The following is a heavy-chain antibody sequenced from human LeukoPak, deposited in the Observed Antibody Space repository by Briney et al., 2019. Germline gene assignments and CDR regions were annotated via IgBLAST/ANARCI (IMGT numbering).Heavy chain of an antibody. V-gene: IGHV4-4*07. D-gene: IGHD6-19*01. CDR1: GGSTSSYY. CDR2: IYTSGST. J-gene: IGHJ4*02. CDR3: ARDRQWLADY. Sequence: PSETLSPTCTVSGGSTSSYYWSWIRQPAGKGLEWIGRIYTSGSTNYNPSLKSRVTISVDKSKNQFSLKLSSVTAADTAVYYCARDRQWLADYEGRGTDVPVSS.